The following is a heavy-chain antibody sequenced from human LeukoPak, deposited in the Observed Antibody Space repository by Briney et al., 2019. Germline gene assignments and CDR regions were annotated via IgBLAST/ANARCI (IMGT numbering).Heavy chain of an antibody. J-gene: IGHJ6*02. V-gene: IGHV1-8*01. D-gene: IGHD3-10*01. CDR2: MNPNSGNT. Sequence: GASVKVSCKASGYTFTSYDINWVRQATGQGLEWMGWMNPNSGNTGYAQKFQGRVTMTRNTSIGTAYMELSSLRSEDTAVYYCARGPLGAIWFGELLSYYYGMDVWGQGTTVTVSS. CDR3: ARGPLGAIWFGELLSYYYGMDV. CDR1: GYTFTSYD.